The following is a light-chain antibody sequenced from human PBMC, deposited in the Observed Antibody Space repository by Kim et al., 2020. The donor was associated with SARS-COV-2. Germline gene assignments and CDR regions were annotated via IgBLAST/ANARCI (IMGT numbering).Light chain of an antibody. J-gene: IGLJ1*01. CDR2: RDS. Sequence: VARGQTARMTCGANNMGSKKVHGDQQKPGQAPVLVIYRDSNRPSGIPERFSDSNSGNTATLTISRAQAGDEADYYCQVWDSSTYVFGTGTKVTVL. CDR3: QVWDSSTYV. V-gene: IGLV3-9*01. CDR1: NMGSKK.